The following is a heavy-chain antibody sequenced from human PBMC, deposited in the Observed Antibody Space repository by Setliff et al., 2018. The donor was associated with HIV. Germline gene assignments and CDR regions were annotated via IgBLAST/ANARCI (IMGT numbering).Heavy chain of an antibody. CDR3: ARRITGLDAFDI. V-gene: IGHV1-8*02. J-gene: IGHJ3*02. D-gene: IGHD2-8*02. CDR2: MNPNSGNT. Sequence: ASVKVSCKASGYTFTSYDINWVRQATGQGLEWMGWMNPNSGNTGYAQKFQGRVTMTRNTSISTAYMELSSLRSEDTAVYYCARRITGLDAFDIWGPGTMVTVSS. CDR1: GYTFTSYD.